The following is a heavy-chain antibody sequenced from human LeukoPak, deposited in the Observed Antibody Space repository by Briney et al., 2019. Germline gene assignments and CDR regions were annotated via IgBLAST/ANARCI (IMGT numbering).Heavy chain of an antibody. CDR3: ARGGSIAVAGTGFDY. V-gene: IGHV3-9*01. D-gene: IGHD6-19*01. Sequence: GGSLGLSCAASGFTFDDYAMHWVRQAPGKGLEWVSGISWNSGSIGYADSVKGRFTISRDNAKNSLYLQMNSLRAEDTALYYCARGGSIAVAGTGFDYWGQGTLVTVSS. CDR2: ISWNSGSI. CDR1: GFTFDDYA. J-gene: IGHJ4*02.